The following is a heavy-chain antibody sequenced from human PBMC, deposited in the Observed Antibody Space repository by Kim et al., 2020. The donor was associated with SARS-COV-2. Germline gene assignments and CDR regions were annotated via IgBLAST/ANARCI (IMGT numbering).Heavy chain of an antibody. CDR3: ARNIGITMIVVVTGWFDP. J-gene: IGHJ5*02. CDR2: IYYSGST. CDR1: GGSISSGGYY. D-gene: IGHD3-22*01. V-gene: IGHV4-31*03. Sequence: SETLSLTCTVSGGSISSGGYYWSWIRQHPGKGLEWIGYIYYSGSTYYNPSLKSRVTISVDTSKNQFSLKLSSVTAADTAVYYCARNIGITMIVVVTGWFDPCSQETLVTVSS.